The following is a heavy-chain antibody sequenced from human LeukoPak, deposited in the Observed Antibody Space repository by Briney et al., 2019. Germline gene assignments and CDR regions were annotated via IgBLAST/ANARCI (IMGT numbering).Heavy chain of an antibody. CDR2: IKQDGSEK. V-gene: IGHV3-7*01. Sequence: GGSLRLSCAASGFTFSSYWMSWVRQAPGKGLEWVANIKQDGSEKYYVDSVKGRFTISRDNAKSSLYLQMNSLRAEDTAVYYCARDCSSTSCYGFDYWGQGTLVTVSS. CDR1: GFTFSSYW. CDR3: ARDCSSTSCYGFDY. D-gene: IGHD2-2*01. J-gene: IGHJ4*02.